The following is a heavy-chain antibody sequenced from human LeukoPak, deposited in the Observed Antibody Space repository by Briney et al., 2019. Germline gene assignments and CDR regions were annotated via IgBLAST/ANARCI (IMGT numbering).Heavy chain of an antibody. V-gene: IGHV3-7*01. CDR1: GFTFSSYW. D-gene: IGHD3-22*01. CDR3: ARVSSSGYYSANFDY. J-gene: IGHJ4*02. Sequence: PGGSLRLSCAASGFTFSSYWMSWVRQAPGKGLEWVANIKQDGSEKYYVDSVKGRFTISRDNAKNSLYLQMNSLRAEDTAVYYCARVSSSGYYSANFDYWGQGTLVTVSS. CDR2: IKQDGSEK.